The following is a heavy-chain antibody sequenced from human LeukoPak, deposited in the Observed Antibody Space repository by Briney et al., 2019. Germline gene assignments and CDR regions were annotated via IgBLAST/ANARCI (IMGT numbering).Heavy chain of an antibody. CDR2: IYYSGST. J-gene: IGHJ4*02. Sequence: PSETLSLTCTVSGGSISSSSYYWGWIRQPPGKGLEWIVSIYYSGSTYYNPSLKSRVTISVDTSKNQFSLKLSSVTAADTAVYYCARRRRQWLVRGYFDYWGQGTLVTVSS. CDR3: ARRRRQWLVRGYFDY. V-gene: IGHV4-39*01. D-gene: IGHD6-19*01. CDR1: GGSISSSSYY.